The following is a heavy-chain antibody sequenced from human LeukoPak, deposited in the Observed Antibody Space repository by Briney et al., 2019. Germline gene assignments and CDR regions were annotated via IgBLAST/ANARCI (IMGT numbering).Heavy chain of an antibody. CDR1: GFTFSSYG. J-gene: IGHJ4*02. V-gene: IGHV3-30*18. CDR2: ISYDGSNK. Sequence: GRSLRLSCAASGFTFSSYGMHWVRQAPGKGLDWVAVISYDGSNKFYADSVKGRFTISRDGSKNTLYLQMNSLRPDDTAVYFCAKPQVTANWYYFHYWGQGTLVTVSS. CDR3: AKPQVTANWYYFHY. D-gene: IGHD2-21*02.